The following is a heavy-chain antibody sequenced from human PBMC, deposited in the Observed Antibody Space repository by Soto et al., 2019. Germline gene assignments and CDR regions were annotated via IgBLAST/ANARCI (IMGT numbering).Heavy chain of an antibody. CDR1: GYSFTSYW. J-gene: IGHJ6*02. Sequence: PGESLKISCKGSGYSFTSYWISWVRQMPGKGLEWMGRIDPSDSYTNYSPSFQGHVTISADKSISTAYLQWSSLKASDTAMYYCARHVAAAGTAPRLLESNYHYYLMAVCGQGTTVTVSS. CDR2: IDPSDSYT. CDR3: ARHVAAAGTAPRLLESNYHYYLMAV. D-gene: IGHD6-13*01. V-gene: IGHV5-10-1*01.